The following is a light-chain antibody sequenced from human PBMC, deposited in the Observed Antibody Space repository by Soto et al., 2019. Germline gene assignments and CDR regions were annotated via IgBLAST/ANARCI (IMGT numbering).Light chain of an antibody. Sequence: DIQMTQSPSTLSASVGGRFAIACRSSQSISSWLAWYQQKPGKAPDLLIYKASSLESGVPSRFSGSGSGTEFTLTISSLQPDDFATYYCQQYNSYWTFGQGTKVDIK. J-gene: IGKJ1*01. CDR1: QSISSW. CDR3: QQYNSYWT. V-gene: IGKV1-5*03. CDR2: KAS.